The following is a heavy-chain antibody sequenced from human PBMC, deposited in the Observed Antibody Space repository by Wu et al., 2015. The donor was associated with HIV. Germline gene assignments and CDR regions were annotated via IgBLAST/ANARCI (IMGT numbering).Heavy chain of an antibody. J-gene: IGHJ4*02. CDR1: GYTFTSYG. V-gene: IGHV1-18*01. CDR2: ISAYNGNT. D-gene: IGHD3-9*01. CDR3: ARDLYYDYFDWTRNTNPTT. Sequence: QIHLEQSGAEVKKPGASVKVSCKASGYTFTSYGISWVRQAPGQGLEWMGWISAYNGNTNYAQKLQGRVTMTTDTSTSTAYMELRSLRSDDTAVYYCARDLYYDYFDWTRNTNPTTWGQGNAGHRLL.